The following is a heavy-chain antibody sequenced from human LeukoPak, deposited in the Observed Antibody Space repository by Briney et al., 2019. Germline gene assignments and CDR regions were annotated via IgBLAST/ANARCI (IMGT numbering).Heavy chain of an antibody. D-gene: IGHD4-17*01. CDR1: GGSISSGGYY. V-gene: IGHV4-30-2*01. J-gene: IGHJ4*02. CDR2: IYHSGST. CDR3: ASFYGDPPFDY. Sequence: SETLSLTCTVSGGSISSGGYYWSWIRQPPGTGLEWIGYIYHSGSTYYNPSLKSRVTISVDRSKNQFSLKLSSVTAADTAVYYCASFYGDPPFDYWGQGTLVTVSS.